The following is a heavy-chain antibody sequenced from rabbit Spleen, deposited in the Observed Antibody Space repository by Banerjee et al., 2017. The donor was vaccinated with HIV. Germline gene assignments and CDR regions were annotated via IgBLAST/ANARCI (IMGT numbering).Heavy chain of an antibody. CDR1: GFSFSSSYD. J-gene: IGHJ6*01. V-gene: IGHV1S45*01. CDR2: IYTGNGKT. CDR3: ARDTGSSFSSYGMDL. D-gene: IGHD8-1*01. Sequence: QEQLEESGGDLVKPGASLTLTCTASGFSFSSSYDMCWVRQAPGKGLEWIGCIYTGNGKTYYASWAKGRFTISKTSSTTVTLQMTSLTAADTATYFCARDTGSSFSSYGMDLWGPGTLVTVS.